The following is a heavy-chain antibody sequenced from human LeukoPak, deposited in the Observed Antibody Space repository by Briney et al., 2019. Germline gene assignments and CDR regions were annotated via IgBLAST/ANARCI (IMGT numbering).Heavy chain of an antibody. CDR3: ATGGYSSGWRYWYFDL. Sequence: EASVKVSCKVSGYTLTELSMHWVRQAPGKGLEWMGGFDPEDGETIYAQKFQGRVTMTEDTSTDTAYMELSSLRSEDTAVYYCATGGYSSGWRYWYFDLWGRGTLVTVSS. CDR1: GYTLTELS. CDR2: FDPEDGET. J-gene: IGHJ2*01. D-gene: IGHD6-19*01. V-gene: IGHV1-24*01.